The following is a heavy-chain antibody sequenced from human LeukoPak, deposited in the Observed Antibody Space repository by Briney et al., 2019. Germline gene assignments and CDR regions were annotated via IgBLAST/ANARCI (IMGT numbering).Heavy chain of an antibody. J-gene: IGHJ4*02. D-gene: IGHD3-9*01. CDR3: ARNFAPDY. CDR1: GFTFSDYY. Sequence: GGSLRLSCAASGFTFSDYYMSWIRQAPGKGLEWVSYISSSNTYTNNADSVRGRFTISRDNAKNSLYLQMNSLRAEDTVVYYCARNFAPDYWGQGTLVTVSS. CDR2: ISSSNTYT. V-gene: IGHV3-11*03.